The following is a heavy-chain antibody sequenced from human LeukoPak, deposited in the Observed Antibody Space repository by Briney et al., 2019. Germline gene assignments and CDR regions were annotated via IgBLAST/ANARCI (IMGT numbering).Heavy chain of an antibody. Sequence: GGSLRLSCAASGFTFSSYGMSWVRQASGKGLEWVGRIRSKANSYATAYAASVKGRFTISRDDSKNTAYLQMNSLKTEDTAVYYCTRRGYYYMDVWGKGTTVTVSS. CDR1: GFTFSSYG. V-gene: IGHV3-73*01. CDR2: IRSKANSYAT. J-gene: IGHJ6*03. CDR3: TRRGYYYMDV.